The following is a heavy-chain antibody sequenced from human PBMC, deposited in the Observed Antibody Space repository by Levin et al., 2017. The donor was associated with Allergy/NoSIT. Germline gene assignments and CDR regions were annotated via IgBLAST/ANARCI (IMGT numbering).Heavy chain of an antibody. J-gene: IGHJ3*02. D-gene: IGHD2-21*02. Sequence: PGGSLRLSCAASGFTFSSYAMSWVRQAPGKGLEWVSAISGSGGSTYYADSVKGRFTISRDNSKNTLYLQMNSLRAEDTAVYYCAKDREPVVVTAIPDAFDIWGQGTMVTVSS. V-gene: IGHV3-23*01. CDR3: AKDREPVVVTAIPDAFDI. CDR2: ISGSGGST. CDR1: GFTFSSYA.